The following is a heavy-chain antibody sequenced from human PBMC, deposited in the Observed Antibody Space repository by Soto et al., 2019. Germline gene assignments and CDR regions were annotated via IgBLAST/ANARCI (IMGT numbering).Heavy chain of an antibody. Sequence: ASVKVSCKASGYTFTSYYMHWVRQAPGQGLEWMGIINPSGGSTSYAQKFQGRVTMTRDTSTSTVYMELSSLRSEDTAVYYCARDSPIAAASPNYYFDYWGQGTLVTVSS. CDR3: ARDSPIAAASPNYYFDY. J-gene: IGHJ4*02. CDR1: GYTFTSYY. CDR2: INPSGGST. V-gene: IGHV1-46*01. D-gene: IGHD6-13*01.